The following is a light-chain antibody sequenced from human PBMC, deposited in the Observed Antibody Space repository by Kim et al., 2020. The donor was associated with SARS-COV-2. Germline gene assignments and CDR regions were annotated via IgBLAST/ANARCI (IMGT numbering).Light chain of an antibody. Sequence: VKLTCTLSSGHSNYAIAWHQQQPEKGPRYLMELNSDGSHSKGAGIPDRFSGSSSGAERYLTISSLQSEDEADYYCQTWGSGTLWVFGGGTQLTVL. CDR2: LNSDGSH. V-gene: IGLV4-69*01. CDR1: SGHSNYA. CDR3: QTWGSGTLWV. J-gene: IGLJ3*02.